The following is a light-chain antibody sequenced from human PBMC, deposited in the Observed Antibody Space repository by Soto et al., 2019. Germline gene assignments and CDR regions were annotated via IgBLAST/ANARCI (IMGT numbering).Light chain of an antibody. V-gene: IGKV3-20*01. CDR1: QSLSSSQ. CDR3: QQYGSSPIT. Sequence: EIVMTQSPATLSVSRGEGATLSCRASQSLSSSQLAWYQQKVGRAPRLLIHDASSRATGIPDRFSGSGSGTDFTLTISRLEPEDFAVYYCQQYGSSPITLGQGTRLEI. J-gene: IGKJ5*01. CDR2: DAS.